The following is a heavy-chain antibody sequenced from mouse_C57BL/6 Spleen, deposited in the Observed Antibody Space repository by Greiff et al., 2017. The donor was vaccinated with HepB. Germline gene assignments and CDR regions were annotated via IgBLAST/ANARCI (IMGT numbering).Heavy chain of an antibody. J-gene: IGHJ4*01. CDR3: ARHESYYYGSSFYTMDY. V-gene: IGHV1-62-2*01. D-gene: IGHD1-1*01. CDR1: GYTFTEYT. CDR2: FYPGSGSI. Sequence: VQLQESGAELVKPGASVKLSCKASGYTFTEYTIHWVKQRSGQGLEWIGWFYPGSGSIKYNEKFKDKATLTADKSSSTVYMELSSLTSEDSAVYFSARHESYYYGSSFYTMDYWGQGTSVTVSS.